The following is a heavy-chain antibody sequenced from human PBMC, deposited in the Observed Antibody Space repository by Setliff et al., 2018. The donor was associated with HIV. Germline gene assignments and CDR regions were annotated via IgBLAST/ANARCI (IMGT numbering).Heavy chain of an antibody. CDR1: GFTFSNAW. V-gene: IGHV3-15*01. J-gene: IGHJ4*02. CDR3: AKESAITVTGPFDY. D-gene: IGHD6-19*01. CDR2: IKSKADGGTT. Sequence: PGGSLRLSCAASGFTFSNAWVIWVRQAPGKGLEWVGRIKSKADGGTTDFAAPVKGRFSISRDDSKNTLYLHMNSLRAEDTAVYYCAKESAITVTGPFDYWGQGTLVTVSS.